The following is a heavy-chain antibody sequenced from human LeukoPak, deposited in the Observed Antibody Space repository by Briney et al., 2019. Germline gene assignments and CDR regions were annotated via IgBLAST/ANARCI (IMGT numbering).Heavy chain of an antibody. CDR2: IYYSGST. CDR3: ARGEWSGSIFGVGGPQRPFDY. CDR1: GGSISSYY. V-gene: IGHV4-59*01. D-gene: IGHD3-3*01. Sequence: SETLSLTCTVSGGSISSYYWSWIRQPPGKGLEWIGYIYYSGSTNYNPSLKSRVTISVDTSKNQFSLKLSSVTAADTAVYYCARGEWSGSIFGVGGPQRPFDYWGQGTLVTVSS. J-gene: IGHJ4*02.